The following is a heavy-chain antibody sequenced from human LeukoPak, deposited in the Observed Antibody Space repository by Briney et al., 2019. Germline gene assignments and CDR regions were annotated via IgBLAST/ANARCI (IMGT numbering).Heavy chain of an antibody. V-gene: IGHV3-21*01. J-gene: IGHJ3*02. CDR3: ARDHRIAARPRAFDI. D-gene: IGHD6-6*01. CDR1: GFTFSSYS. Sequence: PGGSLRLSCAASGFTFSSYSMNWVRQAPGKGLEWVSSISSSSSYIYYADSVKGRFTISRDNAKNSLYLQMNSLRAEDTAVYYCARDHRIAARPRAFDIWGQGTMVTVSS. CDR2: ISSSSSYI.